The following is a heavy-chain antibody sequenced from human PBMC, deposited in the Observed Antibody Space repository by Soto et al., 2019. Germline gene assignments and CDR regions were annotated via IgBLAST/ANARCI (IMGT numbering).Heavy chain of an antibody. V-gene: IGHV1-69*04. D-gene: IGHD2-15*01. CDR2: IIPILGIA. J-gene: IGHJ1*01. CDR1: GGTFSSYT. CDR3: ARERQGYCSGGSCSNWFDPREYFQY. Sequence: GASVKVSCKASGGTFSSYTISWMRQAPGQGLEWMGRIIPILGIANYAQKFQGRVTITADKSTSTAYMELSSLRSEDTAVYYCARERQGYCSGGSCSNWFDPREYFQYWGQGTLVTVSS.